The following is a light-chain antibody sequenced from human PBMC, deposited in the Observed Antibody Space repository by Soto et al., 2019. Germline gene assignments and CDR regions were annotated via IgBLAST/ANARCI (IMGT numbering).Light chain of an antibody. CDR2: ATS. Sequence: EILMTQSPATLSLSPRERATLSCRASQRVRSNLAWYQHKPGQAPRLLIYATSTRATDVPAKFSASGAGTEFPLTLRGLQSEDFAVYYCHRYDHWSEAVGQGTRLEIK. CDR1: QRVRSN. CDR3: HRYDHWSEA. J-gene: IGKJ5*01. V-gene: IGKV3-15*01.